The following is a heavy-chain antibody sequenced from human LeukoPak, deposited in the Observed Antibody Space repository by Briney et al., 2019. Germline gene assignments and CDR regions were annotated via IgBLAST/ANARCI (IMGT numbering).Heavy chain of an antibody. CDR3: ARATYYYGSGSYYDLDY. Sequence: GGSLRLSCAASGFTFSSYAMSWVRQAPGKGLEWVSGISGSGDNTYYADSVKGRFTISRDNSKNTLYLQMNSLRAEDTAVYYCARATYYYGSGSYYDLDYWGQGTLVTVSS. CDR2: ISGSGDNT. CDR1: GFTFSSYA. D-gene: IGHD3-10*01. J-gene: IGHJ4*02. V-gene: IGHV3-23*01.